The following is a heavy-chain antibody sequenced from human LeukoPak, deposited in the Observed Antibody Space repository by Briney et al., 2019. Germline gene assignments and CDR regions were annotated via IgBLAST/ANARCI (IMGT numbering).Heavy chain of an antibody. J-gene: IGHJ4*02. CDR1: GGSISSSSYY. V-gene: IGHV4-39*07. Sequence: SETLSLTCSVSGGSISSSSYYWGWIRQPPGKGLQWIGSIHHSGSTYYNPSLKSRVTISVDTSKNQFSLKLSSVTAADTAVYYCARTSSSGLVGGYYFDYWGQGTLVTVSS. CDR3: ARTSSSGLVGGYYFDY. D-gene: IGHD6-19*01. CDR2: IHHSGST.